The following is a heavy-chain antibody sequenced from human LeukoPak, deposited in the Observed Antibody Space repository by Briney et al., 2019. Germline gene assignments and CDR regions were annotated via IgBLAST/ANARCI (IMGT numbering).Heavy chain of an antibody. Sequence: RGGSLRLSCAASGFSFTNYGMSWVRQAPGKGLEWVSFISASGSSTHYADSVKGRFTISRDNSKNTVHLQINSLRAEDTATYYCAKGAQYDFWSGYTIEYFDVWGQGTLVSASS. CDR3: AKGAQYDFWSGYTIEYFDV. J-gene: IGHJ4*02. CDR2: ISASGSST. CDR1: GFSFTNYG. V-gene: IGHV3-23*01. D-gene: IGHD3-3*01.